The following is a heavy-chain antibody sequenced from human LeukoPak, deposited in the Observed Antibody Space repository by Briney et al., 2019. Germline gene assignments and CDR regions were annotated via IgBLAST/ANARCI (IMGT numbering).Heavy chain of an antibody. CDR3: ARVIAAAGNNWFDP. CDR2: IIPILGIA. V-gene: IGHV1-69*04. D-gene: IGHD6-13*01. Sequence: ASVKVSCKASGYRFTSLYVHWVRQAPGQGLEWMGRIIPILGIANYAQKFQGRVTITADKSASTAYMELSSLRSEDAAVYYCARVIAAAGNNWFDPWGQGTLVTVSS. J-gene: IGHJ5*02. CDR1: GYRFTSLY.